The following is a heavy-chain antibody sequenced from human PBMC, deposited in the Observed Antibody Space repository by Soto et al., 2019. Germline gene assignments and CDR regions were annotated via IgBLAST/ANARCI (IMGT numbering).Heavy chain of an antibody. CDR2: INWNGNYI. Sequence: VQLVESGGGLVQPGRSLRLSCTASAFTFGDFAMHWVRQVPGKGLEWVSGINWNGNYIGYADSVKGRFTVSRDNAKNSLYLQMNSLSPEHTALYFCARAPTGGTWPVYFDWWGRGTLVTVSS. D-gene: IGHD2-15*01. V-gene: IGHV3-9*01. CDR3: ARAPTGGTWPVYFDW. CDR1: AFTFGDFA. J-gene: IGHJ4*02.